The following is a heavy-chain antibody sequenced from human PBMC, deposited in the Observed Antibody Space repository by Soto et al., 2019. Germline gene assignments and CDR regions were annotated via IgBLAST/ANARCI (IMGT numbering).Heavy chain of an antibody. V-gene: IGHV3-23*01. Sequence: GGSLRLSCAASGFTFSSYAMSWVRQAPGKGLEWVSAISGSGGSTYYADSVKGRFTISRDSSKNTLYLQMNSLRAEDTAVYYCAKDHYYDSSGYYYYFDYWGQGTLVTVSS. CDR3: AKDHYYDSSGYYYYFDY. D-gene: IGHD3-22*01. CDR1: GFTFSSYA. J-gene: IGHJ4*02. CDR2: ISGSGGST.